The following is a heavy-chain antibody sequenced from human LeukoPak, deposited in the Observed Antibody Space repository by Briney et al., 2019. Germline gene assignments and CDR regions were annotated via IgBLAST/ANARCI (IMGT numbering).Heavy chain of an antibody. J-gene: IGHJ4*02. CDR3: ARESNVGQGRYFDY. V-gene: IGHV3-53*01. D-gene: IGHD2-8*01. CDR2: IYSGGST. CDR1: GFTVSSNY. Sequence: PGGSLRLSCAASGFTVSSNYMSWVRQAPGKGLEWVSVIYSGGSTYYAGSVKGRFTISRDNSKNTLYLQMNSLRAEDTAVYYCARESNVGQGRYFDYWGQGTLVTVSS.